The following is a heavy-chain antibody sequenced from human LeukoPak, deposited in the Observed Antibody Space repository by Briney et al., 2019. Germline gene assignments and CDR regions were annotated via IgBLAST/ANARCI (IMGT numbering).Heavy chain of an antibody. CDR3: ARANRNDPYFDY. CDR1: GGSISSRSYY. J-gene: IGHJ4*02. CDR2: IYYSGST. V-gene: IGHV4-39*01. Sequence: SETLSLTCTVSGGSISSRSYYWGWIRQPPGKGLEWIGSIYYSGSTYYNPSLKSRVTISVDTSKNQFSLKLSSVTAADTAVYYCARANRNDPYFDYWGQGTLVTVSS. D-gene: IGHD1-1*01.